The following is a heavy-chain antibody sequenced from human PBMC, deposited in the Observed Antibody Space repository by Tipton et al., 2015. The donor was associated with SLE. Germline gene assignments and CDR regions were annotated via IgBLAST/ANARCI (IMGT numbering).Heavy chain of an antibody. CDR2: INHSGST. J-gene: IGHJ2*01. CDR1: GGSFSGYY. CDR3: ARGGPPWIQLWYLWYFDL. D-gene: IGHD5-18*01. Sequence: LRLSCAVYGGSFSGYYWGWIRQPPGKGLEWIGEINHSGSTNYNPSLKSRVTISVDTSKNQFSLKLSSVTAADTAVYYCARGGPPWIQLWYLWYFDLWGRGTLVTVSS. V-gene: IGHV4-34*01.